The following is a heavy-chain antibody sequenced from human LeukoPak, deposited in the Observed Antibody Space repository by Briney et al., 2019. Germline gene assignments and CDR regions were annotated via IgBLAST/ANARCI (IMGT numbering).Heavy chain of an antibody. J-gene: IGHJ4*02. Sequence: ASVKVSCKASGYTFTSYYMHWVRQAPGQGLEWMGIINPSGGSTSYAQKLQGRVTMTRDTSTSTVYMELSSLRSEDTAVYYCARGGRTGYYGSGSYYNPFDYWGQGTLVTVSP. V-gene: IGHV1-46*01. D-gene: IGHD3-10*01. CDR2: INPSGGST. CDR1: GYTFTSYY. CDR3: ARGGRTGYYGSGSYYNPFDY.